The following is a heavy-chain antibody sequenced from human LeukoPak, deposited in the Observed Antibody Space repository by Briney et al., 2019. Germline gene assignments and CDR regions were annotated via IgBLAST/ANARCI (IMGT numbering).Heavy chain of an antibody. CDR3: ARDLYYDSRGVPLDY. V-gene: IGHV3-23*01. CDR2: ISGSGGST. CDR1: GFIFSSYA. D-gene: IGHD3-22*01. J-gene: IGHJ4*02. Sequence: GGSLRLSCAASGFIFSSYATSWVRQAPGKGLEWVSAISGSGGSTYYADSVKGRFTISRDSSKNTLYLQMNSLKAEDTAVYYCARDLYYDSRGVPLDYWGQGTLVTVSS.